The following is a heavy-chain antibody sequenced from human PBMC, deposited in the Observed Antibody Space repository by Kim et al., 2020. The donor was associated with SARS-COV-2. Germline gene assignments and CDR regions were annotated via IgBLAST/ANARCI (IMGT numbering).Heavy chain of an antibody. J-gene: IGHJ6*02. V-gene: IGHV5-51*01. CDR1: GYSFTSYW. CDR3: ARHRPYDTSKYYDSSYYYYGMDV. Sequence: GESLKISCKGSGYSFTSYWIGWVRQMPGKGLEWMGIIYPGDSDTRYSPSFQGQVTISADKSISTAYLQWSSLKASDTAMYYCARHRPYDTSKYYDSSYYYYGMDVWGQGTTVTVSS. CDR2: IYPGDSDT. D-gene: IGHD3-22*01.